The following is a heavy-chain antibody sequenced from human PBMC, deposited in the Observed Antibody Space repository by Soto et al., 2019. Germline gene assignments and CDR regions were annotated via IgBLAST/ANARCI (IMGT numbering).Heavy chain of an antibody. CDR1: GFTFSSYA. D-gene: IGHD3-16*01. Sequence: PGGSLRLSCAASGFTFSSYAMHWVRQAPGKGLEWVAVISYDGSNKYYADSVKGRFTSSRDNSKNTLYLQMNSLRAEDTAVYYCARETVRTFDYWGQGTLVTSPQ. V-gene: IGHV3-30-3*01. CDR3: ARETVRTFDY. J-gene: IGHJ4*02. CDR2: ISYDGSNK.